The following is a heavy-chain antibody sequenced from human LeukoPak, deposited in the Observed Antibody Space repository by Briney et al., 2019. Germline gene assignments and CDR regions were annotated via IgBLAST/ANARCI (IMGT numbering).Heavy chain of an antibody. Sequence: GGTLRLSCAASGFTFSSYAMSWDRQAPGKELKWVSAISGSGGSTYYADSVRGRFTISRDNSKNTLYLQMNSLRAEDTGVYYCAKDGPEVLRYFVLLPRNWFDPWGQGTLVTVSS. V-gene: IGHV3-23*01. CDR1: GFTFSSYA. J-gene: IGHJ5*02. D-gene: IGHD3-9*01. CDR2: ISGSGGST. CDR3: AKDGPEVLRYFVLLPRNWFDP.